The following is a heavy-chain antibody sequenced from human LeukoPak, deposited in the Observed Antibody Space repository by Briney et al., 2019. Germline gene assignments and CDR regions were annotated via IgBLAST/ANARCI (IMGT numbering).Heavy chain of an antibody. Sequence: SETLSLTCTVSGGSISSSPYYWGWIRQPPGKGLEWIGYIYYSGSTNYNPSLKSRVTISVDTSKNQFSLKLSSVTAADTAVYYCARGPGVDYYDSSGYYYIYYYYYMDVWGKGTTVTISS. CDR1: GGSISSSPYY. D-gene: IGHD3-22*01. J-gene: IGHJ6*03. V-gene: IGHV4-61*05. CDR3: ARGPGVDYYDSSGYYYIYYYYYMDV. CDR2: IYYSGST.